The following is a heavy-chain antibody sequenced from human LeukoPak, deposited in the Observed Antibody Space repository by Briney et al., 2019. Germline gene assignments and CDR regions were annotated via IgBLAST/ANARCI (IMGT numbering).Heavy chain of an antibody. CDR1: GFTFSNYA. V-gene: IGHV3-33*01. J-gene: IGHJ4*02. CDR3: AGGKSYVAFDH. Sequence: GGSLRLSCEASGFTFSNYAMHWVRQAPGKGLEWLAVIWYDGGNKYYADSLKGRFTISRDNSKNTLYLQMNSLRVEDTAIYYCAGGKSYVAFDHWGQGTLVTVSS. CDR2: IWYDGGNK. D-gene: IGHD3-16*01.